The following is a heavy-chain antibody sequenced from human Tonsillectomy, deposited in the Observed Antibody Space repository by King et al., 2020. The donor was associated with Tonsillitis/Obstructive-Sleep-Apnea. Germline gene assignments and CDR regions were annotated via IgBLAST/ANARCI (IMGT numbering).Heavy chain of an antibody. J-gene: IGHJ3*02. V-gene: IGHV5-51*01. CDR2: IYPDDSDT. CDR3: AKRYSSSALDAFDI. CDR1: GYSFTTYW. D-gene: IGHD6-6*01. Sequence: QLVQSGAEVKKPGESLKISCKGSGYSFTTYWIAWVRHMPGKGLEWMGIIYPDDSDTRYSPSFEGQVTISADKSISTAYLQWSSLKAPDTAMYYCAKRYSSSALDAFDIWGQGTMVSVSS.